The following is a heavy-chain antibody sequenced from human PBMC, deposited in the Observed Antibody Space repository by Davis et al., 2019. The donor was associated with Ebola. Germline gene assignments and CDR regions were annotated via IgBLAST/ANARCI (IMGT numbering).Heavy chain of an antibody. Sequence: KVSCKGSGYSFTSYWIGWVRQMPGKGLEWMGIIYPGDSDTRYSPSFQGQVTISADKYISTAYLQWSSLKASDTAMYYCARTDRVYYYGMDVWGQGTTVTVSS. CDR3: ARTDRVYYYGMDV. CDR2: IYPGDSDT. V-gene: IGHV5-51*01. J-gene: IGHJ6*02. CDR1: GYSFTSYW.